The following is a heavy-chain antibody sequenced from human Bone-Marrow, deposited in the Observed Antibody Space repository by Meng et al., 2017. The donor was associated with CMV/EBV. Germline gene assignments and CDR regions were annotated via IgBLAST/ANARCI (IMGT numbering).Heavy chain of an antibody. CDR3: ARGHLGLGV. V-gene: IGHV3-7*01. J-gene: IGHJ6*02. Sequence: GESLKISCATSGLIFSNFWMSRVRQAPGKGLEWVANINPDGSEKHYVDSVKGRFTISRDNAKNSLYLQMNSLRAEDTAVYYCARGHLGLGVWGQGTTVTVSS. CDR2: INPDGSEK. CDR1: GLIFSNFW.